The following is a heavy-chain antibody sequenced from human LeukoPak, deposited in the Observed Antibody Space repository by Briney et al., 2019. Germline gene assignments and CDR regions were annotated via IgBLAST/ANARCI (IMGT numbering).Heavy chain of an antibody. D-gene: IGHD3-16*01. J-gene: IGHJ6*03. V-gene: IGHV3-23*01. CDR1: GFTFGNYA. CDR3: AKDGSWGDYYFYFYIDV. Sequence: GGSLRLSCEVSGFTFGNYATSWVRQAPGKGLEWISGISGSGQYTYTADSLKGRFTISRDNSKNTLYLQMNSLRAEDTALYYCAKDGSWGDYYFYFYIDVWGKGTTVTVSS. CDR2: ISGSGQYT.